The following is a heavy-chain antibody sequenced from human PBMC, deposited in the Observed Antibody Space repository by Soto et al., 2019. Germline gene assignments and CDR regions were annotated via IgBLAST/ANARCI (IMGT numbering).Heavy chain of an antibody. J-gene: IGHJ4*02. D-gene: IGHD6-6*01. CDR3: ARDRSNSPDYFDF. V-gene: IGHV4-30-4*01. CDR1: GDSINSDDYY. CDR2: IYYTGRT. Sequence: SETLSLTCTVSGDSINSDDYYWTWIRQPPGKGLEWIGYIYYTGRTSYNPSLNSRLTISVETSKNQFSLKLNSASAADTAIYYCARDRSNSPDYFDFWGQGTLVTVSS.